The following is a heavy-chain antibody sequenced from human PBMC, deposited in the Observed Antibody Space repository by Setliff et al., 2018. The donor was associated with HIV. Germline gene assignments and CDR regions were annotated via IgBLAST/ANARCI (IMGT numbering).Heavy chain of an antibody. Sequence: SETLSLTCTASYDTISTADYYWSWIRQPPGKGLEWIGYIYYSGSIYYNPSLKSRVTISIDTSKNQFSLKLSSVTAADTAVYYCARAPLSRLRSYYYYYGMDVWGQGTTVTVSS. CDR2: IYYSGSI. CDR3: ARAPLSRLRSYYYYYGMDV. D-gene: IGHD4-17*01. V-gene: IGHV4-30-4*08. J-gene: IGHJ6*02. CDR1: YDTISTADYY.